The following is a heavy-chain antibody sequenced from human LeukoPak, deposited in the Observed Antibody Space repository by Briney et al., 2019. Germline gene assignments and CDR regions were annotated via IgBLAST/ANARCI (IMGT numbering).Heavy chain of an antibody. CDR1: GGSISSSSYY. Sequence: SETLSLTCTVSGGSISSSSYYWGWIRQPPGKGLEWIGSIYYSGSTYYNPSLKSRVTISVDTSKNQFSLKLSSVTAADTAVYYCARHKYDVDYWGQGTLVTVSS. CDR2: IYYSGST. J-gene: IGHJ4*02. V-gene: IGHV4-39*01. CDR3: ARHKYDVDY. D-gene: IGHD1-1*01.